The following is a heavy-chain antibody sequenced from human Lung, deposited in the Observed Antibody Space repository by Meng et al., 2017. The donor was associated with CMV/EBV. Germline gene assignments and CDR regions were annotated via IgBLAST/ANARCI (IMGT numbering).Heavy chain of an antibody. D-gene: IGHD3-3*01. CDR1: TAYG. V-gene: IGHV1-18*01. Sequence: TAYGLIWARQAPGQGLEWMGWIAAYNGKAHYAEKFQGRVAMITDTSTRTAYMELRSLRSDDTAVYYCARDGGGTTNLGVVIIGNFDYWGQGTLVTVSS. CDR2: IAAYNGKA. CDR3: ARDGGGTTNLGVVIIGNFDY. J-gene: IGHJ4*01.